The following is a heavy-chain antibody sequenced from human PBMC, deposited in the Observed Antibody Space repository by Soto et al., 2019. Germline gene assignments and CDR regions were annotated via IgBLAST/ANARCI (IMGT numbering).Heavy chain of an antibody. CDR2: IYYSGST. CDR1: GGSISSYY. Sequence: SETLSLTCTVSGGSISSYYWSWIRQPPGKGLEWIGYIYYSGSTNYNPSLKSRVTISVDTSQNQFSLKLSSVTAADTAVYYCAREAWIVGATDAFDIWGQGTMVTVSS. V-gene: IGHV4-59*01. J-gene: IGHJ3*02. CDR3: AREAWIVGATDAFDI. D-gene: IGHD1-26*01.